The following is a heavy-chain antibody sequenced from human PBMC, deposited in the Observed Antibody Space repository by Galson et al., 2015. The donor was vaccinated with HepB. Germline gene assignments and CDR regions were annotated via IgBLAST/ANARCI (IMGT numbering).Heavy chain of an antibody. CDR1: GFTFSSYA. D-gene: IGHD4-11*01. V-gene: IGHV3-23*01. CDR2: ISGSGGST. CDR3: AKSGLQYQLGDLDY. J-gene: IGHJ4*02. Sequence: SLRLSCAASGFTFSSYAMSWVRQAPGKGLDWVSAISGSGGSTYYADSVKGRFTISRDNSKNTLYLQMNSLRAEDAALYYCAKSGLQYQLGDLDYWGQGTLATVSS.